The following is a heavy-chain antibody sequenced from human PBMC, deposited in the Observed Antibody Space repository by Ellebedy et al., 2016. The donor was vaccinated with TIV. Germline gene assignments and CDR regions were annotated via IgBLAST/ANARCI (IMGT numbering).Heavy chain of an antibody. CDR3: AIDDYSNYRDY. D-gene: IGHD4-11*01. CDR2: IIPIFGTA. J-gene: IGHJ4*02. V-gene: IGHV1-69*13. Sequence: SVKVSCXASGGTFSSYAISWVRQAPGQGLEWMGGIIPIFGTANYAQKFQGRVTITADESTSTAYMELSSLRSEDTAVYYCAIDDYSNYRDYWGQGTLVTVSS. CDR1: GGTFSSYA.